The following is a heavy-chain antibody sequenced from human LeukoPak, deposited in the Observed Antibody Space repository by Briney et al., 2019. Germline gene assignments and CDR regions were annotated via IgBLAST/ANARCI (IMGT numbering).Heavy chain of an antibody. J-gene: IGHJ6*03. Sequence: ASVKVSCKASGYTFTSYGINWVRQAPGQGLEWMGWISTYNENTNYAQKFQDRVTMTTDRFTNTAYMDLRTLRSDDTAVYYCARGHAYYYYYYMDVWGKGTTVTVSS. CDR3: ARGHAYYYYYYMDV. CDR1: GYTFTSYG. V-gene: IGHV1-18*01. CDR2: ISTYNENT.